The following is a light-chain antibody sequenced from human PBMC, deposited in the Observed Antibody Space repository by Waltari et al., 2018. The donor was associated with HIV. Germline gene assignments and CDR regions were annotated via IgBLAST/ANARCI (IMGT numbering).Light chain of an antibody. CDR2: GVS. CDR3: SSYTTTATLV. V-gene: IGLV2-14*03. CDR1: SSDISAYNS. Sequence: QSALTQPASVSGSPGQSITIFCIGTSSDISAYNSVAWHHHHPGKAPNLIVYGVSNRPSDVSARFSGSKSGNTASLTISGLQDDDESDYYCSSYTTTATLVFGTGTKVTVL. J-gene: IGLJ1*01.